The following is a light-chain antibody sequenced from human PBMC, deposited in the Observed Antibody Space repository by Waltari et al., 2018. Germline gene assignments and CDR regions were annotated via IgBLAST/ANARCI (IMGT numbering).Light chain of an antibody. V-gene: IGKV1-5*03. CDR2: KAS. CDR3: HQYCSTPLT. CDR1: QSISTW. J-gene: IGKJ1*01. Sequence: DIQMTQSPSSLSASVGDKVTITCRASQSISTWLAWFQLKPGKAPKLLIYKASNLESGVPSRFSGSGSGTEFTLTISSLQAEDVAVYYCHQYCSTPLTFGQGTKVDIK.